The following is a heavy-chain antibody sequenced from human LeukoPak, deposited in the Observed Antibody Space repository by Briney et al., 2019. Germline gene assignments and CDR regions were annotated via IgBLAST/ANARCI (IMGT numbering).Heavy chain of an antibody. CDR1: GGSISSSINY. CDR3: FYGSGSYYVRY. V-gene: IGHV4-39*01. J-gene: IGHJ4*02. Sequence: SETLSLTCTASGGSISSSINYWGWIRQPPGKGLEWIGNIFYSGSAYYNPSLKSRVTISVDTSKNQFSLRLSSVTAADAAVYYCFYGSGSYYVRYWGQGTLVTVSS. D-gene: IGHD3-10*01. CDR2: IFYSGSA.